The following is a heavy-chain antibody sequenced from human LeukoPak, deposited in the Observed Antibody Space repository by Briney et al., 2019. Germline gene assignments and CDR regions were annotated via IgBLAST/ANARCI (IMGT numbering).Heavy chain of an antibody. CDR1: GGTFSSYA. CDR3: AREPSGRGGDVYYFDY. CDR2: IIPILGTA. Sequence: SVTVSCKASGGTFSSYAISWVRQAPGQGLEWMGRIIPILGTANYAQKFQGRVTITADESTSTAYMELSSLRSEDTAVYYCAREPSGRGGDVYYFDYWGQGTLVTVSS. J-gene: IGHJ4*02. V-gene: IGHV1-69*11. D-gene: IGHD2-21*02.